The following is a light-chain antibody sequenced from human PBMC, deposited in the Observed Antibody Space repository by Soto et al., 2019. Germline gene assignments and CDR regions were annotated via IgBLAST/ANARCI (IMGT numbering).Light chain of an antibody. Sequence: EIVFTQSPCTLSLSPGERATLSCRASQSVRSSHLAWYQQMPGQAPRLLIYGTSNRATGIPDRFSGSGSGTDFTLTISRLEPEDFAVYYCQQYSSSPLTVGGGTKVDIK. CDR3: QQYSSSPLT. CDR1: QSVRSSH. V-gene: IGKV3-20*01. J-gene: IGKJ4*01. CDR2: GTS.